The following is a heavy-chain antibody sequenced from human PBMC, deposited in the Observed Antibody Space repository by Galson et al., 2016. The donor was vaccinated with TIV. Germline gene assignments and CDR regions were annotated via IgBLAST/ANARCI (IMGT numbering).Heavy chain of an antibody. J-gene: IGHJ4*02. Sequence: SVKVSCKASGGTFSSHTITWVRQAAGQGLEWMGRVVPMLGLTDYAQRFQGRVTITADMFASTVYMELSSLTSDDPALYYCARVYPHYGAGSDLASWGQGTLVTVSS. CDR1: GGTFSSHT. CDR3: ARVYPHYGAGSDLAS. V-gene: IGHV1-69*02. CDR2: VVPMLGLT. D-gene: IGHD3-10*01.